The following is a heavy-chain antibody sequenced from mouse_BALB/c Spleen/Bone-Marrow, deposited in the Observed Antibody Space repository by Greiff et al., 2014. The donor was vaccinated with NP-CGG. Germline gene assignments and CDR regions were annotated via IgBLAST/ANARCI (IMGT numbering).Heavy chain of an antibody. Sequence: VQLQQSGAELVRPGALVKLSCKASGFNIKDYYMHWVKQRPEQGLEWIGWIDPENGNTIYDPKFQGKASITADTSSNTAYLQLSSLTSEDTAVYYCARGGYYRYDWFAYWGQGTLVTVSA. CDR1: GFNIKDYY. J-gene: IGHJ3*01. CDR3: ARGGYYRYDWFAY. V-gene: IGHV14-1*02. CDR2: IDPENGNT. D-gene: IGHD2-14*01.